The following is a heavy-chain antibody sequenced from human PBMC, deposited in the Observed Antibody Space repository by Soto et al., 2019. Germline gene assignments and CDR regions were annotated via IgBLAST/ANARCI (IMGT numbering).Heavy chain of an antibody. CDR3: ATLPHYGDPKAGF. Sequence: QLQLQESGPGLVKPSETLSLTCTVSGGSISSSNYYWGWIRQPPGKGLEWIGRIGSIYYSGSTYYNSSLKSRVTISVDTSRNQFSLKLTSVTAAHTAVYYCATLPHYGDPKAGFWGQGTLVTVSS. V-gene: IGHV4-39*01. CDR2: IYYSGST. J-gene: IGHJ4*02. D-gene: IGHD4-17*01. CDR1: GGSISSSNYY.